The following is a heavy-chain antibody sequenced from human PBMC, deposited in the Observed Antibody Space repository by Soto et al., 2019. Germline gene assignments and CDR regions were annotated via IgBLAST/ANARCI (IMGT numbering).Heavy chain of an antibody. CDR2: IYYSGST. J-gene: IGHJ6*03. D-gene: IGHD3-3*01. CDR1: GGSISSYY. CDR3: SKSASGFWSGYKGYYYYYYMDV. V-gene: IGHV4-59*08. Sequence: PSETLSLTCTVSGGSISSYYWSWIRQPPGKGLEWIWYIYYSGSTNYNPSLKIRVTISVDTSKNQFSLNLSSVTAADTAVYYCSKSASGFWSGYKGYYYYYYMDVWGKGTTVTVSS.